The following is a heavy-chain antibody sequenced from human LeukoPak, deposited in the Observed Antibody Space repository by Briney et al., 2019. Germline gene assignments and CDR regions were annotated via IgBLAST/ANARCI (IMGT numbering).Heavy chain of an antibody. Sequence: GGSLRLSCAASGFSFSTYAMSWVRQAPGKGLEWVSVISDSGGSTYYPDSVKGRFTISRDNSKNTLYLQMNSLRGEDTAVYYCAKGSGYSSSWSSFDSWGQGTLVTVSS. D-gene: IGHD6-13*01. CDR1: GFSFSTYA. V-gene: IGHV3-23*01. CDR2: ISDSGGST. J-gene: IGHJ4*02. CDR3: AKGSGYSSSWSSFDS.